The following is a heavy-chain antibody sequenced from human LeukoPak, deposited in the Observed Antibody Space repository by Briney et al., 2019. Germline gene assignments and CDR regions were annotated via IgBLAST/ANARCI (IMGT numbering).Heavy chain of an antibody. Sequence: ASVKVSCKASGGTFSSYAISWVRQAPGQGLEWMGRIIPIFGTANYAQKFQGRVTITTDESTSTAYMELSSLRSEDTAVYYCARGRIAALFDYWGREPWSPSPQ. CDR2: IIPIFGTA. V-gene: IGHV1-69*05. D-gene: IGHD6-6*01. CDR1: GGTFSSYA. CDR3: ARGRIAALFDY. J-gene: IGHJ4*02.